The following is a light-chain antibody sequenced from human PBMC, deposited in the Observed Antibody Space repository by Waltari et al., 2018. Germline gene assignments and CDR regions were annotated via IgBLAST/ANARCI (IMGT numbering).Light chain of an antibody. V-gene: IGLV2-14*01. CDR3: NSYTGSNSWV. CDR1: NSDLGLYNY. Sequence: QSALTQPASVSGSPGQSITISCTGTNSDLGLYNYVSWYRQYPGKAPKLIIYDVSEWPSGVSSRFSASKSGNTASLTISGLQADDEADYYCNSYTGSNSWVFGGGTKVTVL. J-gene: IGLJ3*02. CDR2: DVS.